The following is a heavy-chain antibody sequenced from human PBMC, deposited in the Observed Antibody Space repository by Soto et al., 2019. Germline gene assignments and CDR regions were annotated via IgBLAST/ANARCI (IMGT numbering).Heavy chain of an antibody. D-gene: IGHD6-19*01. Sequence: ASVKVSCKASGYTFTSYYALWVRQAPGQGLEWMGIINPSGGSTSQPQKFQGRVTMTRDTSTSTVYMELSSLRSEDTAVYYCARGYSSGWMTIDYWGQGTLVTVSS. CDR1: GYTFTSYY. J-gene: IGHJ4*02. V-gene: IGHV1-46*01. CDR3: ARGYSSGWMTIDY. CDR2: INPSGGST.